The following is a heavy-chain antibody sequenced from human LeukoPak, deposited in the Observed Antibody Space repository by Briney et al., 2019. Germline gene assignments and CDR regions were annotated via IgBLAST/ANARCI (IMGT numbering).Heavy chain of an antibody. Sequence: SETLSLTCAVYGGSFSGYYWSWIRQPPGKGLEWIGEINHSGSTNYNPSLKSRVTISVDTSKNQFSLKLSSVTAADTAVYYCARGPRYSSSWGQGTLVTVSP. J-gene: IGHJ4*02. V-gene: IGHV4-34*01. D-gene: IGHD6-13*01. CDR2: INHSGST. CDR1: GGSFSGYY. CDR3: ARGPRYSSS.